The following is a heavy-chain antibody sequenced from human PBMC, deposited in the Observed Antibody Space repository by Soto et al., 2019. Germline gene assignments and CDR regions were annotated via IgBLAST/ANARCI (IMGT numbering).Heavy chain of an antibody. CDR3: ARDEQVLAPYALDV. J-gene: IGHJ6*02. CDR1: GFTFSGHA. CDR2: IWYDGSNK. Sequence: QVQLVESGGGVAQPGRSLRLSCTVSGFTFSGHAMHWVRQAPGKGLEWVTQIWYDGSNKYYADSVKGRFTISRDNSKNTLYLQMNSLRVEDTAVYYCARDEQVLAPYALDVWGQGTSVTVSS. D-gene: IGHD6-13*01. V-gene: IGHV3-33*01.